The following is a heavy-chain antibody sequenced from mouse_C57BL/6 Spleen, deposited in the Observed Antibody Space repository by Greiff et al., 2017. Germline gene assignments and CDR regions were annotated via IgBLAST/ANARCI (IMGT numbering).Heavy chain of an antibody. CDR3: ARQELYGWYFDV. V-gene: IGHV5-12*01. CDR1: GFTFSDYY. Sequence: EVKLMESGGGLVQPGGSLKLSCAASGFTFSDYYMYWVRQTPEKRLEWVAYISNGGGSTYYPDTVKGRFTISRDNAKNTLYLQMSRLKSEDTAMYYCARQELYGWYFDVWGTGTTVTVSS. D-gene: IGHD1-1*01. CDR2: ISNGGGST. J-gene: IGHJ1*03.